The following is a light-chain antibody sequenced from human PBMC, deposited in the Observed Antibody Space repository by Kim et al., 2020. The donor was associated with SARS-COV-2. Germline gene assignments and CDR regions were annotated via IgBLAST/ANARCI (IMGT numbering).Light chain of an antibody. Sequence: PGESATLSCRASHNVDINLAWYQQTPGQPPRLLIYDAAIRAAGIPDRFSGSGSGTDFTLTIGSLAPEDFAVYYCQQRGTWPPALIFGGGTKVDIK. CDR2: DAA. V-gene: IGKV3-11*01. CDR3: QQRGTWPPALI. CDR1: HNVDIN. J-gene: IGKJ4*01.